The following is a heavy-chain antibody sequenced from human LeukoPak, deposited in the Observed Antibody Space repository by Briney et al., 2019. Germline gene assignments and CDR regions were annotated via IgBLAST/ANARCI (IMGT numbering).Heavy chain of an antibody. CDR3: ARVPSSSWTGYFDY. CDR1: GGSISSYY. J-gene: IGHJ4*02. CDR2: IYYSGST. V-gene: IGHV4-59*01. D-gene: IGHD6-13*01. Sequence: SETLSLTCTVSGGSISSYYWSWIRQPPGKGLEWIGYIYYSGSTNYNPSLKSRVTISVDTSKNQFSLKLSSVPAADTAVYYCARVPSSSWTGYFDYWGQGTLVTVSS.